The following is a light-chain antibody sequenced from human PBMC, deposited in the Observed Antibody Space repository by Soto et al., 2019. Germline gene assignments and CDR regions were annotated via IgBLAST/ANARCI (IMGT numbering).Light chain of an antibody. J-gene: IGKJ3*01. V-gene: IGKV3-15*01. CDR1: QSIGIN. CDR2: VAS. Sequence: VLTQYPATFSVSPGVKATLSWRDSQSIGINLAWYQQRPGQPPRLLIYVASTRATGVPARYSGSGSGTEYTLNIPSLQSEDFALYYCQQYNKWPLFTVGPGTKVHIK. CDR3: QQYNKWPLFT.